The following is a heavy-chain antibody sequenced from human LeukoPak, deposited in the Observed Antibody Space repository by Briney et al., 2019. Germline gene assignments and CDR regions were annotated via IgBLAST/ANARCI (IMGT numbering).Heavy chain of an antibody. Sequence: PSETLSLTCTVSGGSISSYYWSWIRQPPGKGLEWIGYIYTSGSTNYNPSLKSRVTISVDTSKNQFSLKLSSVTAADTAVYYCAKQLVVVKAWLKVDKMDVGGKGTTVTVP. V-gene: IGHV4-4*09. CDR3: AKQLVVVKAWLKVDKMDV. D-gene: IGHD2-15*01. J-gene: IGHJ6*03. CDR2: IYTSGST. CDR1: GGSISSYY.